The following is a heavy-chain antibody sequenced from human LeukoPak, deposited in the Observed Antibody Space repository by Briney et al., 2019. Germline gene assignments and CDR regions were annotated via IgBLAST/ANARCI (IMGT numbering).Heavy chain of an antibody. J-gene: IGHJ4*02. D-gene: IGHD2-2*02. CDR1: GGTFSSYA. CDR2: IIPIFGTA. Sequence: GASVKVSCKASGGTFSSYAISWVRQAPGQGLEWMGGIIPIFGTANYAQKFQGRVTITADKSTSTAYMELSSLRSEDTAVYYCARDPYCSSTSCYNGGPASHPAWGQGTLVTVSS. V-gene: IGHV1-69*06. CDR3: ARDPYCSSTSCYNGGPASHPA.